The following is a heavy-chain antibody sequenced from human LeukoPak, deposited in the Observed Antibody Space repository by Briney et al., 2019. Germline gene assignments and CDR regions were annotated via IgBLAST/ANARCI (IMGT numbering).Heavy chain of an antibody. Sequence: ASVKVSCKASGYTFTSYGILWVRQAPGQGLEWMGWISTYNGNTNYAQKIQGRVTMTTDTSTSTAYMELRSLRSDDTAVYYCARDLPYSSSRESIDYWGQGTLVTVSS. D-gene: IGHD6-13*01. J-gene: IGHJ4*02. CDR3: ARDLPYSSSRESIDY. CDR1: GYTFTSYG. V-gene: IGHV1-18*01. CDR2: ISTYNGNT.